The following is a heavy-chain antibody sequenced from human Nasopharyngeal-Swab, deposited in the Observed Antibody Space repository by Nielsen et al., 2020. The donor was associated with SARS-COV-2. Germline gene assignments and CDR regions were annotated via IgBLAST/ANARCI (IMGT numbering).Heavy chain of an antibody. CDR2: IIPIFGTA. Sequence: SVQVSCKASGGTFSSYAISWVRQAPAQGLEWMGGIIPIFGTANYAQKFQGRVTITADESTSTAYMELSSLRSEDTAVYYCARIMVRGVIISGYYYGMDVWGQGTTVTVSS. V-gene: IGHV1-69*13. CDR1: GGTFSSYA. J-gene: IGHJ6*02. D-gene: IGHD3-10*01. CDR3: ARIMVRGVIISGYYYGMDV.